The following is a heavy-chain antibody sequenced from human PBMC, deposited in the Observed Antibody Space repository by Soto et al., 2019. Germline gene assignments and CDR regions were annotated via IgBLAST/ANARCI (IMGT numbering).Heavy chain of an antibody. CDR1: GFTFSSYG. Sequence: PGGSLRLSCAASGFTFSSYGMHWVRQAPGKGLEWVAVISYDGSNKYYADSVKGRFTISRDNSKNTLYLQMNSLRAEDTAVYYCAKGRSSGYSAWFDPWGQGTLVTVSS. J-gene: IGHJ5*02. CDR3: AKGRSSGYSAWFDP. D-gene: IGHD3-22*01. V-gene: IGHV3-30*18. CDR2: ISYDGSNK.